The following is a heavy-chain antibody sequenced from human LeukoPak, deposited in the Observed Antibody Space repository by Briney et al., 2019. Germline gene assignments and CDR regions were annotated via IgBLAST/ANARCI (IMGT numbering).Heavy chain of an antibody. CDR1: GYTFTSYD. V-gene: IGHV1-2*04. J-gene: IGHJ4*02. D-gene: IGHD6-19*01. CDR3: ARDGQWLDFDY. CDR2: INPNSGGT. Sequence: ASVKVSCKASGYTFTSYDINWVRQAPGQGLEWMGWINPNSGGTNYAQKFQGWVTMTRDTSISTAYMELSRLRSDDTAVYYCARDGQWLDFDYWGQGTLVTVSS.